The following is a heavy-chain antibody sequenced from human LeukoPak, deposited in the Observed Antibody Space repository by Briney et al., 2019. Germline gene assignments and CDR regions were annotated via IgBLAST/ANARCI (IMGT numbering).Heavy chain of an antibody. Sequence: GGSLRLSCAASAFTFSSYAMSWVRQAPGKGLEWVSAISGSGGSTYYADSVKGRFTISRDNSKNTLYLQMNSLRAEDTAVYYCAKLTADYHTMAPFDYWGQGTLVTVSS. CDR3: AKLTADYHTMAPFDY. J-gene: IGHJ4*02. V-gene: IGHV3-23*01. D-gene: IGHD3-22*01. CDR2: ISGSGGST. CDR1: AFTFSSYA.